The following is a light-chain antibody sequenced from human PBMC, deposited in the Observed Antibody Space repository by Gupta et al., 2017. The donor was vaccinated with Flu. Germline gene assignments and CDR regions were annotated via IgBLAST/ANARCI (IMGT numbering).Light chain of an antibody. CDR1: QSVRSN. CDR2: GAS. CDR3: QQDNNWPPYT. V-gene: IGKV3-15*01. J-gene: IGKJ2*01. Sequence: TLSVSPGERATLSCRASQSVRSNLAWYQQKPGQAPRLLIYGASTRATGIPARFSGSGSGTEFTLTISSLQSEDFAVYYCQQDNNWPPYTFGQGTKLEIK.